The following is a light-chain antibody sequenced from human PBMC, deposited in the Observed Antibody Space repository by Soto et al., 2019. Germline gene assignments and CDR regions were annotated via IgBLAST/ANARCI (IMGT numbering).Light chain of an antibody. CDR2: NNN. Sequence: VLTQPPSASGTPGQRVTISCSGGSSNIGSNTVNWYQQVPGTAPKLLIYNNNQRPSGVPDRFSGSKSGTSASLAISGLQSEDEADYYCAAWDDSLNALYVFGTGTKVTVL. CDR1: SSNIGSNT. J-gene: IGLJ1*01. CDR3: AAWDDSLNALYV. V-gene: IGLV1-44*01.